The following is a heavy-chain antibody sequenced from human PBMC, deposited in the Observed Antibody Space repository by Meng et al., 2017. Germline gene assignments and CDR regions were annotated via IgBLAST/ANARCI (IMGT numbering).Heavy chain of an antibody. CDR2: IGTAGDT. CDR1: GFTFSSYD. J-gene: IGHJ5*02. D-gene: IGHD2-15*01. Sequence: GESLKISCAASGFTFSSYDMHWVRQATGKGLEWVSAIGTAGDTYYPGSVKGRFTISRENAKNSLYLQMNSLRAGDTAVYYCAKVVVVAANWCDPWGQGTLVTVSS. CDR3: AKVVVVAANWCDP. V-gene: IGHV3-13*01.